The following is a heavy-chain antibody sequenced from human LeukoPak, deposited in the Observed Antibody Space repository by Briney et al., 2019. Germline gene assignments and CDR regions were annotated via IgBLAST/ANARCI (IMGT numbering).Heavy chain of an antibody. CDR2: ISGSGGST. D-gene: IGHD1-26*01. Sequence: GGSLRLSCAASGFTFSSYAMSWVRQAPGKGLEWVSAISGSGGSTYYADSVKGRFTISRDNSKNTLYLQMNSLRAEDTAVYYCANAANIVGATPDEGPDAFDIWGQGTMVTVSS. CDR1: GFTFSSYA. J-gene: IGHJ3*02. CDR3: ANAANIVGATPDEGPDAFDI. V-gene: IGHV3-23*01.